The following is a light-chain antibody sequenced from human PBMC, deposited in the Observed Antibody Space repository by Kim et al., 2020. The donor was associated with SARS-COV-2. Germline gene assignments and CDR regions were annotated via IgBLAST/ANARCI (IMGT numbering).Light chain of an antibody. J-gene: IGKJ2*01. V-gene: IGKV3-20*01. CDR3: QQFGSALYT. CDR1: QTLTSTY. Sequence: LSPGESATLSCRASQTLTSTYLAWYKQRLGQPPRLLIYSTSRRAPGIPDRFSGSGSGTDFTLTIRRLEPEDFAVYYCQQFGSALYTFGQGTKLEI. CDR2: STS.